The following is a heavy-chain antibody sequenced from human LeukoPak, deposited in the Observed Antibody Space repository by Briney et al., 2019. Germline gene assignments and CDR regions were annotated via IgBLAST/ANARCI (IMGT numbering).Heavy chain of an antibody. V-gene: IGHV1-24*01. D-gene: IGHD2-21*01. CDR3: ATDQGDYLGIGFDY. Sequence: ASVKVSCKVSGYTLTELSMHWVRQAPGKGLEWMGGFDPEDGETIYAQKFQGRVTMTEDTSTDTAYMELSSLRSEDTAVYYCATDQGDYLGIGFDYWGQGTLVTVSS. CDR2: FDPEDGET. J-gene: IGHJ4*02. CDR1: GYTLTELS.